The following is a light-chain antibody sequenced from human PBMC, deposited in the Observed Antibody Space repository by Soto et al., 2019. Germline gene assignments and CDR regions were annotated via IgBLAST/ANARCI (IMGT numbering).Light chain of an antibody. J-gene: IGKJ4*01. CDR2: GAS. CDR1: ESIDFN. Sequence: EIVMTQSPATLSVSPGERVTLSCRASESIDFNLAWYQQKPGQAPRLLIYGASNRATGIPARFSGSGSGTEFTLTISSLQSEDFALSYCQQYNNWLTFGGGTKVDIK. V-gene: IGKV3-15*01. CDR3: QQYNNWLT.